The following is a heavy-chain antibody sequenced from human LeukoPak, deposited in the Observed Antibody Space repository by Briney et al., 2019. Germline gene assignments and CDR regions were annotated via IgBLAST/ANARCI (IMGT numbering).Heavy chain of an antibody. CDR3: ARLRVWFGELDTSPFDY. D-gene: IGHD3-10*01. CDR1: GVSISSYY. CDR2: IYYSGST. Sequence: WETLSLTCSVSGVSISSYYWSWIRQPPGKGLEWIGYIYYSGSTNYNPSLKSRVTISVDTSKNQFSLKLSSVTAADTAVYYCARLRVWFGELDTSPFDYWGEATLLSVSS. V-gene: IGHV4-59*08. J-gene: IGHJ4*02.